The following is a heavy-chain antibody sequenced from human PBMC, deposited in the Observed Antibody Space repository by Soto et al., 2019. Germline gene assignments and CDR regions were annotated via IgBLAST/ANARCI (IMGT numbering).Heavy chain of an antibody. J-gene: IGHJ4*02. V-gene: IGHV4-34*01. CDR2: INHSGST. D-gene: IGHD3-9*01. Sequence: QVQLQQWGAGLLKPSETLSLTCAVYGGSFSGYYWSWIRQPPGKGLEWIGEINHSGSTNYNPSLKIRVTISVDTSKNQFSLKLSSVTAADTAVYYCARGLRYFDWLRNWGQGTLVTVSS. CDR3: ARGLRYFDWLRN. CDR1: GGSFSGYY.